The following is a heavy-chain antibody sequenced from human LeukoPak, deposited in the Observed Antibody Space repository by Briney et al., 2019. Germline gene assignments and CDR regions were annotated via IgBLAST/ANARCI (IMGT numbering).Heavy chain of an antibody. J-gene: IGHJ4*02. Sequence: AGGSLTLSCAASGFTFSSYGMHWVRQAPGKGLEWVEVISYDGSNKYYADSVKGRFTISRDNSKNTLYLQMNSLRAEDTAVYYCAKDSYDSSGQDWGQGTLVTVSS. CDR3: AKDSYDSSGQD. D-gene: IGHD3-22*01. CDR2: ISYDGSNK. CDR1: GFTFSSYG. V-gene: IGHV3-30*18.